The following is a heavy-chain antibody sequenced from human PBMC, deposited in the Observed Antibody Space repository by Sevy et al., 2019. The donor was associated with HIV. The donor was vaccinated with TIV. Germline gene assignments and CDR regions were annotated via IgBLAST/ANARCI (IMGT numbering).Heavy chain of an antibody. V-gene: IGHV3-30*04. Sequence: GGSLRLSCVASGFTVSYYAMHWVRQAPGKGLEWVALISNDGNNKRYAESVKGRFTVSRDNSKNTLYLELNSLRPEDTAIFYCARAPLYYDTSVYFDYWGQGTLVTVSS. CDR3: ARAPLYYDTSVYFDY. CDR1: GFTVSYYA. D-gene: IGHD3-16*01. J-gene: IGHJ4*02. CDR2: ISNDGNNK.